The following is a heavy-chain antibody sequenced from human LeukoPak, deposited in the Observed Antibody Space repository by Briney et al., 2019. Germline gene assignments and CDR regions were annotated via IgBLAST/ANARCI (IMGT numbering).Heavy chain of an antibody. D-gene: IGHD2-2*02. J-gene: IGHJ4*02. V-gene: IGHV4-39*07. CDR2: INHSGST. Sequence: PSETLSLTCTVSGGSISSGDYYWSWIRQPPGKGLEWIGEINHSGSTNYNPSLKSRVTISVDTSKDQFSLKLSSVTAADTAVYYCARPQADCSSTSCYTTGYFDYWGQGTLVTVSS. CDR1: GGSISSGDYY. CDR3: ARPQADCSSTSCYTTGYFDY.